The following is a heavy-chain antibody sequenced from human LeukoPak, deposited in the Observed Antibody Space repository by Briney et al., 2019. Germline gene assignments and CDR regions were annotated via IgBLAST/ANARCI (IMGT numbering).Heavy chain of an antibody. V-gene: IGHV2-5*02. CDR2: IYWDDDI. D-gene: IGHD1-26*01. CDR3: AHRGFSGSYHFDY. CDR1: GFSHTTSGVG. J-gene: IGHJ4*02. Sequence: SGPTLVNPTQTLTLTCTFSGFSHTTSGVGVGWIRQPPGKALEWLALIYWDDDIHYSPSLKSRLTITKDASKNQVVLTLINTDPVDTATYYCAHRGFSGSYHFDYWGQGALVTVSS.